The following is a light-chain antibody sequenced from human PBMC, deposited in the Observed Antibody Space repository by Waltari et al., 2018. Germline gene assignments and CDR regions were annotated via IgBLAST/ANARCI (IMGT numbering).Light chain of an antibody. CDR2: RAS. CDR1: QSVGSSS. CDR3: QQHGTLPAT. J-gene: IGKJ1*01. V-gene: IGKV3-20*01. Sequence: EIVLTQSPGTASLSPGERVTLSCRASQSVGSSSLALYHQKPGQAPRLVIYRASRRATGIPDRFSGSGSGTDFSLTISRLEPEDFAVYYCQQHGTLPATFGQGTKVEIK.